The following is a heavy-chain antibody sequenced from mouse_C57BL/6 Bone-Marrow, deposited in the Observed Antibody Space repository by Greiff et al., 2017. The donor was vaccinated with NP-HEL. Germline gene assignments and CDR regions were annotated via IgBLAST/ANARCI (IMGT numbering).Heavy chain of an antibody. V-gene: IGHV1-54*01. J-gene: IGHJ3*01. Sequence: QVQLQQSGAELVRPGTSVKVSCKASGYAFTNYLIEWVKQRPGQGLEWIGVINPGSGGTNYNEKFKGKATLTADKSSSTAYMQLSSLTSEDSAVYCCARERHSRAGRFAYWGQGTLVTVSA. CDR1: GYAFTNYL. D-gene: IGHD1-1*01. CDR3: ARERHSRAGRFAY. CDR2: INPGSGGT.